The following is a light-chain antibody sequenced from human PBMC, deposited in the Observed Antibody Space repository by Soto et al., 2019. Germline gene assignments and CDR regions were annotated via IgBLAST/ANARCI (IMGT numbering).Light chain of an antibody. J-gene: IGKJ5*01. Sequence: EIVFTQSPATLSLSPGERATLSCRASQSFSSYLAWYQQKPGQAPRLLIYDASKRATGIPARIGGSGSGTDFPLAISSLEPEDFAVDYCQQRSNWPPVNTFGQGTRLVIK. V-gene: IGKV3-11*01. CDR2: DAS. CDR3: QQRSNWPPVNT. CDR1: QSFSSY.